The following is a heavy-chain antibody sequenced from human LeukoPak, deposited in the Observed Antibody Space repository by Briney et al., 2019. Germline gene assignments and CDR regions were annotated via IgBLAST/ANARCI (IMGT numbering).Heavy chain of an antibody. V-gene: IGHV1-2*02. D-gene: IGHD5-12*01. CDR3: ARRYSGSSYYYYYMDV. J-gene: IGHJ6*03. CDR1: GYTFTGYY. CDR2: INPNSGGT. Sequence: GSVTVSCKASGYTFTGYYMHWVRQARGQGLEWMGWINPNSGGTNYAQRFQGRVTMTRDTSISTPYMELSRLRSDDTAVYYCARRYSGSSYYYYYMDVWGKGTTVTVSS.